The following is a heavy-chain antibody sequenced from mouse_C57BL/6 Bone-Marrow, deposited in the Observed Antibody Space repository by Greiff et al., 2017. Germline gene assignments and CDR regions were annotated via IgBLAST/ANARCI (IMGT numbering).Heavy chain of an antibody. CDR2: IDPENGDT. V-gene: IGHV14-4*01. Sequence: EVQLQQSGAELVRPGASVKLSCTASGFNIKDDYMHWVKQRPEQGLEWIGWIDPENGDTEYASKFQGKATITADTSSHTAYLQLSSLTSEDTAVYYCTTGYFYAMDYWGQGTSVTVSS. CDR1: GFNIKDDY. D-gene: IGHD2-3*01. CDR3: TTGYFYAMDY. J-gene: IGHJ4*01.